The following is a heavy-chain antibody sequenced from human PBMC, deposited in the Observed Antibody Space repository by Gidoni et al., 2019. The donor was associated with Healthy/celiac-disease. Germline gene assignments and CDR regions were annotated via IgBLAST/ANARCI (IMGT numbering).Heavy chain of an antibody. CDR3: ARDTDLGYCSGGSCYSQDAFDI. J-gene: IGHJ3*02. Sequence: EVQLVESGGGLVKPGGSLRLSCAASGFTFSRYSMNWVRQAPGKGMEWVSSISSSSSYIYYADSVKGRFTISRDNAKNSLYLQMNSLRAEDTAVYYCARDTDLGYCSGGSCYSQDAFDIWGQGTMVTVSS. CDR1: GFTFSRYS. CDR2: ISSSSSYI. D-gene: IGHD2-15*01. V-gene: IGHV3-21*01.